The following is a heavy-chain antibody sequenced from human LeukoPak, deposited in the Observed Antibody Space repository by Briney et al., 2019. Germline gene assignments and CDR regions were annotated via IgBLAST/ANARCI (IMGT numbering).Heavy chain of an antibody. Sequence: SETLSLTCTVSGGSISSSSYYWGWIRQPPGKGLEWIGSIHNSGSTYYNLSLKSRVTISVDTSKNQFSLKLSSVTAADTAVYYCARHESSSSWPYYFDYWGQGTLVTVSS. CDR1: GGSISSSSYY. CDR2: IHNSGST. V-gene: IGHV4-39*01. CDR3: ARHESSSSWPYYFDY. J-gene: IGHJ4*02. D-gene: IGHD6-13*01.